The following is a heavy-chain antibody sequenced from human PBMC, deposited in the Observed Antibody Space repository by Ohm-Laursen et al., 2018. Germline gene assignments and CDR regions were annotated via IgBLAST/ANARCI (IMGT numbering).Heavy chain of an antibody. CDR2: IYYSGST. D-gene: IGHD2/OR15-2a*01. V-gene: IGHV4-59*08. J-gene: IGHJ4*02. CDR1: GGSISSYY. CDR3: ASQGGVSGIRFDYFYFHY. Sequence: GTLSLTCTVSGGSISSYYWSWIRQPPGKGLEWIGYIYYSGSTNYNPSPKSRVTMSLDTSKNQFSLKLTSVTAVDTAVYYCASQGGVSGIRFDYFYFHYWGLGTLVAVSS.